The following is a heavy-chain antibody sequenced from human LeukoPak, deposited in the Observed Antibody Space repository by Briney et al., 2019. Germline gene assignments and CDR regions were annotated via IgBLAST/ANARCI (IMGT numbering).Heavy chain of an antibody. V-gene: IGHV4-59*01. CDR1: GGSISTYY. Sequence: SETLSLTCTVSGGSISTYYWTWIRQPPGKGLEWIGYISYSGSTNYNTSLKSRVTISVDTSKNQFSLKLSSVTAADTAVYYCARAGSYSGYDWGAYYFDYWGQGTLVTVSS. J-gene: IGHJ4*02. D-gene: IGHD5-12*01. CDR3: ARAGSYSGYDWGAYYFDY. CDR2: ISYSGST.